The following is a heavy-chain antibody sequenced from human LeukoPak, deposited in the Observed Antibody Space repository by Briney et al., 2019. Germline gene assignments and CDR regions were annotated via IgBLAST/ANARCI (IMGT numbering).Heavy chain of an antibody. Sequence: RGRCLRLSCAASGVTFSSYGMHGGCEAPGKGVERGVVISYDGSNKYYADSVKGGFTISRENSKNRLYLQMNSRRAEETAGYYVAKYLRVPAAYSYAMDVWGQAPTVTVSS. CDR2: ISYDGSNK. CDR1: GVTFSSYG. V-gene: IGHV3-30*18. J-gene: IGHJ6*02. D-gene: IGHD2-2*01. CDR3: AKYLRVPAAYSYAMDV.